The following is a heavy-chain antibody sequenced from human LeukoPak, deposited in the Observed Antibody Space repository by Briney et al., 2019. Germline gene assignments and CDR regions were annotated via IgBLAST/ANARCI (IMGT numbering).Heavy chain of an antibody. CDR3: AKGDYGDHERFDY. D-gene: IGHD4-17*01. CDR2: ISNNGGYT. CDR1: GFTFSSYT. V-gene: IGHV3-23*01. Sequence: GGSLRLSCAASGFTFSSYTMSWVRQAPGKGLEWVSAISNNGGYTYYADSVQGRFTISRDNSENTLYLQMNSLRAEDTAVYYCAKGDYGDHERFDYWGQGTLVTVSS. J-gene: IGHJ4*02.